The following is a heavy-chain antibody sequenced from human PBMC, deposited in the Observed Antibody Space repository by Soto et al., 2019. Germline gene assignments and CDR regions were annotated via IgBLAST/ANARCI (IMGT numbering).Heavy chain of an antibody. V-gene: IGHV5-51*01. CDR3: ARKDKSGYFNWFDP. CDR1: GYRFTSYW. CDR2: IFPSDSDT. D-gene: IGHD3-22*01. Sequence: PGESLKISCGTSGYRFTSYWIAWVRQMPGKGLEWMGIIFPSDSDTRYSPSFQGQVTISADRSTSTVFLQWASLKASDTAVYFCARKDKSGYFNWFDPWGQGTPVTVSS. J-gene: IGHJ5*02.